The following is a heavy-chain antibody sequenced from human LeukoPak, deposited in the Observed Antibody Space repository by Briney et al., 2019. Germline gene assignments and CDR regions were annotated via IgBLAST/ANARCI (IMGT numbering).Heavy chain of an antibody. CDR2: INHSGST. J-gene: IGHJ5*02. Sequence: PSETLSLTCAVYGGSFSGYYWSWIRQPPGKGLEWIGEINHSGSTNYNPSLKSRVTISVDTSKNQFSLKLSSVTAADTAVYYCARTYGSGSYHWFDPWGQGTLVTVSS. V-gene: IGHV4-34*01. CDR1: GGSFSGYY. D-gene: IGHD3-10*01. CDR3: ARTYGSGSYHWFDP.